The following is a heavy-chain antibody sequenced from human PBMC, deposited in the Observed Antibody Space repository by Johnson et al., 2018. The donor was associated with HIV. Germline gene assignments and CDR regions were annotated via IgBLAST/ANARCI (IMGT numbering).Heavy chain of an antibody. CDR2: ISYDGSNN. Sequence: QVQLVESGGGVVQPGRSLRLSCAASAFTFSRYGMHWVRQAPGKGLEWVALISYDGSNNYYADSVRGRFTISRENSKNTLYLQMNSLRAEDTAVYYCAKVGATVVTPRGEAFDIWGQGTMVTVSS. CDR3: AKVGATVVTPRGEAFDI. V-gene: IGHV3-30*18. D-gene: IGHD4-23*01. J-gene: IGHJ3*02. CDR1: AFTFSRYG.